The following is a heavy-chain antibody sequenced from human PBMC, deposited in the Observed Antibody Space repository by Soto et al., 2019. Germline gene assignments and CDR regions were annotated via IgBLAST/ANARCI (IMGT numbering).Heavy chain of an antibody. CDR1: GYTLTELS. Sequence: QVQLVQSGAEVKKPGASVKVSCKVSGYTLTELSMHWVRQAPGKGLEWMGGFDPEDGETIYAQKFQGRVTMTEDTSTDTAYMELSSLRTEYTAVYYCATGIAAAGPSPFDYWGQGTLVTVSS. CDR3: ATGIAAAGPSPFDY. V-gene: IGHV1-24*01. J-gene: IGHJ4*02. CDR2: FDPEDGET. D-gene: IGHD6-13*01.